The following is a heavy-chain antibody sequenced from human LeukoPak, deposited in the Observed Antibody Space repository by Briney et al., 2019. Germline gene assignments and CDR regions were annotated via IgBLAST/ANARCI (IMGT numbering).Heavy chain of an antibody. J-gene: IGHJ6*02. V-gene: IGHV1-69*04. CDR1: GGTFSSYA. CDR3: ATVEMATKIAYYYYYGMDV. D-gene: IGHD5-24*01. CDR2: IIPILGIA. Sequence: SVKVSCKASGGTFSSYAISWVRQAPGQGLEWMGRIIPILGIANYAQKFQGRVTITADKSTSTAYMELSSLRSEDTAVYYCATVEMATKIAYYYYYGMDVWGQGTTVTVSS.